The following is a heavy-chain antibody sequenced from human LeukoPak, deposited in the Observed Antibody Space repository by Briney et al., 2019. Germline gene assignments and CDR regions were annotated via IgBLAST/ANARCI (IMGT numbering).Heavy chain of an antibody. CDR1: GGSFSGYY. V-gene: IGHV4-34*01. CDR2: INHSGST. D-gene: IGHD6-13*01. J-gene: IGHJ6*03. Sequence: SETLSLTCALYGGSFSGYYWSWIRQPPGKGLEWIGEINHSGSTNYNPSLKSRVTISVDTSKNQFSLKLSSVTAADTAVYYCARGVVAAAGPYYYYYYYMDVWGKGTTVTVS. CDR3: ARGVVAAAGPYYYYYYYMDV.